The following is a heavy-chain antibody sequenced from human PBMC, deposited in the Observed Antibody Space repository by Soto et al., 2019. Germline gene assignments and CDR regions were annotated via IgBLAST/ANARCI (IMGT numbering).Heavy chain of an antibody. CDR3: AIVLATVTSDYFDY. J-gene: IGHJ4*02. D-gene: IGHD4-17*01. CDR2: IDYSGTT. Sequence: QVQLQESGPGLVKPSQTLSLTCTVSGGSISSGGYYWSWIRQHPGKGLEGIGYIDYSGTTYYNPSLKSRVAISVDPSKNRFYLKLSSVNAADTAVYYCAIVLATVTSDYFDYWGQGTLVTVSS. CDR1: GGSISSGGYY. V-gene: IGHV4-31*03.